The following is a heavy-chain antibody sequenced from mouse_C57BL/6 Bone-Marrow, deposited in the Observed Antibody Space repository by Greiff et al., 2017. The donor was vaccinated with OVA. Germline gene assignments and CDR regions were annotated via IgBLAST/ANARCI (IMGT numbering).Heavy chain of an antibody. CDR1: GFTFRSYG. Sequence: EVKLMESGGDLVKPGGSLKLSCAASGFTFRSYGMSWVRQTPDKRLEWVATIRSGGSYTYYPDSVKGRFTISRDNAKNTLYLQISSLKSEYTAMYYCARRRYVEYFDDWGQGTTLTVSS. CDR3: ARRRYVEYFDD. V-gene: IGHV5-6*02. J-gene: IGHJ2*01. D-gene: IGHD1-1*01. CDR2: IRSGGSYT.